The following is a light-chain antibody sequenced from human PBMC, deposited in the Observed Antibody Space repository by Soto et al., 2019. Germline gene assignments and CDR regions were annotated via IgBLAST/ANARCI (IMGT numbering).Light chain of an antibody. CDR1: QSVSSY. V-gene: IGKV3-11*01. CDR3: QQRSNWPRT. CDR2: DAS. Sequence: EIVLTQSPATLSLSPGERATLSCRASQSVSSYLAWYQQNPGQAPRPLIYDASNRATGIPARFSGSGSGTDFTLTISSLEPEDCAVYYCQQRSNWPRTFGQGTKLEIK. J-gene: IGKJ2*01.